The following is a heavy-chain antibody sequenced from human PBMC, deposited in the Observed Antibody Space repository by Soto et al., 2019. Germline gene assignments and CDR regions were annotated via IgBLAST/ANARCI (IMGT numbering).Heavy chain of an antibody. D-gene: IGHD2-8*01. CDR2: ISSSSSDI. CDR3: ARARQYITKGVCYRGDGDY. V-gene: IGHV3-21*01. Sequence: EVQLVESGGGLVKPGGSLRLSCAASGFTFSSYSMNWVRQAPGKGLEWVSSISSSSSDIYYADSVKGRFTISRDNAKNLRYLQMNSLRAEDTALYYCARARQYITKGVCYRGDGDYWGQGTLVTVSS. CDR1: GFTFSSYS. J-gene: IGHJ4*02.